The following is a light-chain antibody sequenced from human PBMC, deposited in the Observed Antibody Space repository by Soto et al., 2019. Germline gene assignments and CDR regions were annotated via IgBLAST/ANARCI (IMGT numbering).Light chain of an antibody. CDR2: AAS. V-gene: IGKV1-39*01. CDR1: QNVRNY. CDR3: QESYTRA. Sequence: DIQMTQSPSSLSASVGDRVTITCRASQNVRNYLNWYQKKSGEAPNLLIFAASTLQSGVPSRFSCSGAETEFTLTISSLQHEDFATYYCQESYTRAFGPGTVVEI. J-gene: IGKJ1*01.